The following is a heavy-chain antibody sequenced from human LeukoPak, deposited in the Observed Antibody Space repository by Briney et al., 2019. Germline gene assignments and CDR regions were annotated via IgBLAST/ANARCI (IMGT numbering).Heavy chain of an antibody. J-gene: IGHJ4*02. CDR3: ARELGWASSWFDC. D-gene: IGHD6-13*01. Sequence: SETLSLTRTVSGGSISSYAWSWIRQPPGKGLEWVGYIYYSGSTNSNPSLQSRVTTSVDTSKNQFSLKLSSVTAADTAVYYCARELGWASSWFDCWGQGILVTVSS. V-gene: IGHV4-59*01. CDR1: GGSISSYA. CDR2: IYYSGST.